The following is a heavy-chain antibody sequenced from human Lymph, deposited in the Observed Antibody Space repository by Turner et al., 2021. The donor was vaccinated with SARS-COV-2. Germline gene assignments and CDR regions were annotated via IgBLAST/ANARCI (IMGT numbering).Heavy chain of an antibody. D-gene: IGHD3-3*01. CDR3: ARREWGGSLGHIDY. CDR1: GYSFTTYW. V-gene: IGHV5-51*01. Sequence: EVQLVQSGAEVIRPGESLTISCKGSGYSFTTYWIGWVRQMPGKGLEWMGSIYPVDSDTRYSPSFQGQVTISADKSISTAYLQWSSLKASDTAMYYCARREWGGSLGHIDYWGQGTLVTVSS. J-gene: IGHJ4*02. CDR2: IYPVDSDT.